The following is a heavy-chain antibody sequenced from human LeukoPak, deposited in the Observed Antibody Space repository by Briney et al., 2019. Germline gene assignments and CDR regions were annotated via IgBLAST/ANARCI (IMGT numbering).Heavy chain of an antibody. CDR1: GGSISSYY. CDR2: IYTSGGT. J-gene: IGHJ5*02. D-gene: IGHD6-13*01. V-gene: IGHV4-4*07. Sequence: PSETLSLTCTVSGGSISSYYWSWIRQPAGKGLEWIGRIYTSGGTNYNPSLKSRVTMSVDTSKNQFPLKLSSVTAADTAVYYCARDALIAAAGNNWFDPWGQGTLVTVSS. CDR3: ARDALIAAAGNNWFDP.